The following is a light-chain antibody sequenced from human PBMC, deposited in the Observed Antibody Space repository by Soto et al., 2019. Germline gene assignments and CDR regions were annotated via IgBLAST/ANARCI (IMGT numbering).Light chain of an antibody. V-gene: IGKV3D-20*01. Sequence: EIVLTQSPATLSLSPGERVTLSCGASQSISGNYIAWYQQKPGLAPRLLIYTASTRASGIPDRFSGSGSGTDFTLTISRLEPEDFAVYFCQQYVSIPRTFGQGTKVEI. CDR3: QQYVSIPRT. J-gene: IGKJ1*01. CDR1: QSISGNY. CDR2: TAS.